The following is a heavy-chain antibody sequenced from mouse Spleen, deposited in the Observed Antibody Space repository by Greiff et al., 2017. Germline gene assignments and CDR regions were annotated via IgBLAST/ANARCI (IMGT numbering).Heavy chain of an antibody. V-gene: IGHV2-6*02. CDR2: IWSDGST. D-gene: IGHD2-1*01. CDR1: GFSLTSYG. CDR3: ARKAYGNYDAMDY. Sequence: QVQLKDSGPGLVAPSQSLSITCTVSGFSLTSYGVHWVRQPPGKGLEWLVVIWSDGSTTYNSALKSRLSISKDNSKSQVFLKMNSLQTDDTAMYXCARKAYGNYDAMDYWGQETSVTVSS. J-gene: IGHJ4*01.